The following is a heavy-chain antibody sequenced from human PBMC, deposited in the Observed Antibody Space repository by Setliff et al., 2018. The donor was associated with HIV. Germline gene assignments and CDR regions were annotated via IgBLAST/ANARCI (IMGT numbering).Heavy chain of an antibody. V-gene: IGHV4-39*01. CDR1: GGSVSSTSYY. J-gene: IGHJ4*02. D-gene: IGHD6-6*01. CDR3: ARMEATRPPRGLDY. Sequence: SETLSLTCTVSGGSVSSTSYYWGWIRQPTGKGLEWIGTIYYSGDTQYNPSFKSRVIMSVDTSKNQFSLRLISMTAADTAVYYCARMEATRPPRGLDYWGPGTLVPSPQ. CDR2: IYYSGDT.